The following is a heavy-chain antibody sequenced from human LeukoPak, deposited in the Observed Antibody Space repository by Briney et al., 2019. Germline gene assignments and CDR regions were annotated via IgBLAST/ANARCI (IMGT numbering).Heavy chain of an antibody. Sequence: GGSLRLSCAASGFTFSEFEMNWVRQAPGKGLEWVSDISSGGTTIFYADSVKGRFTISRDNAKNSLYLQMNSLRGEDTAIYYCTRGLVVWGQGALVTVPS. CDR3: TRGLVV. V-gene: IGHV3-48*03. J-gene: IGHJ4*02. CDR2: ISSGGTTI. CDR1: GFTFSEFE. D-gene: IGHD2-2*01.